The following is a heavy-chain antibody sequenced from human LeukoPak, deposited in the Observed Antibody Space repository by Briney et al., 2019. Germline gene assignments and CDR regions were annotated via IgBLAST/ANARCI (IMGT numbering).Heavy chain of an antibody. CDR2: IYYSGST. Sequence: SETLSLTCTVSGGSVSSSNYYWSWIRQPPGKGLEWIGYIYYSGSTNYNPSLKSRVTISVDTSKNQFSLKLSSVTAADTAVYYCARGSAEVPIDYWGQGTLVTVSS. J-gene: IGHJ4*02. D-gene: IGHD2-2*01. V-gene: IGHV4-61*01. CDR1: GGSVSSSNYY. CDR3: ARGSAEVPIDY.